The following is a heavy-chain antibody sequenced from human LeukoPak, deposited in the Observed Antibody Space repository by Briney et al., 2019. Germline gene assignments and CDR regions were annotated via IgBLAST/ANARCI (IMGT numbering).Heavy chain of an antibody. CDR1: GYTFTSYV. CDR3: AQSGVHSSSWYYFDY. J-gene: IGHJ4*02. D-gene: IGHD6-13*01. Sequence: ASVKVSCKASGYTFTSYVMNWVRQAPGQGLEWMGWINTNTGNPTYAQGFTGRFVFSLDTSVSAAYLQISSLKAEDTAVYYCAQSGVHSSSWYYFDYWGQGTLVTVSS. V-gene: IGHV7-4-1*02. CDR2: INTNTGNP.